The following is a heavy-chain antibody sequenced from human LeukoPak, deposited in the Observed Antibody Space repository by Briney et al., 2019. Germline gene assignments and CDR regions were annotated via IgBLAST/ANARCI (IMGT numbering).Heavy chain of an antibody. CDR2: ISSSSSTI. CDR3: ARAKQWLVSREFDY. V-gene: IGHV3-48*04. Sequence: GGSLRLSCAASGFTFSSYSMNWVRQAPGKGLEWVSYISSSSSTIYYADSVKGRFTISRDNAKNSLYLQMNSLRAEDTAVYYCARAKQWLVSREFDYWGQGTLVTVSS. D-gene: IGHD6-19*01. CDR1: GFTFSSYS. J-gene: IGHJ4*02.